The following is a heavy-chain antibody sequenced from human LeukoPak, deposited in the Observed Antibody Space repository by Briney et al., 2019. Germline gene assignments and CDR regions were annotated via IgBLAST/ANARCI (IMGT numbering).Heavy chain of an antibody. Sequence: GGSLRLSCAASGFTFKNYAMYWVRQAPGKGLEWVSVISGSGGSTYSADSVQGRFTISRDNSKNTMCVQMNSLRADDTAVYYCAKEGDHHYDGRRWSAQYYFDYWGQGTLVTVSS. CDR2: ISGSGGST. J-gene: IGHJ4*02. D-gene: IGHD3-22*01. CDR3: AKEGDHHYDGRRWSAQYYFDY. CDR1: GFTFKNYA. V-gene: IGHV3-23*01.